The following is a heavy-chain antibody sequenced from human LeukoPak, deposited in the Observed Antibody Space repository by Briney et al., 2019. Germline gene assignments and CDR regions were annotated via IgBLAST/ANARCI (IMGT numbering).Heavy chain of an antibody. Sequence: SETLSLTCAVYGGSFSGYYWSWIRQPPGKGLEWIGEINHSGSTNYNPSLKSRVTISVDTSKNQFSLKLSSVTAADTAVYYCARATWTRITGHCYYFDYWGQGTLVTVSS. D-gene: IGHD1-20*01. V-gene: IGHV4-34*01. CDR1: GGSFSGYY. CDR2: INHSGST. J-gene: IGHJ4*02. CDR3: ARATWTRITGHCYYFDY.